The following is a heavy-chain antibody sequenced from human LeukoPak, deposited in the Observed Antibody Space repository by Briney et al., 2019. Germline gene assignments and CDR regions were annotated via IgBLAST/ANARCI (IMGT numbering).Heavy chain of an antibody. J-gene: IGHJ4*02. CDR2: ISGSGGST. V-gene: IGHV3-23*01. CDR1: GFTFSSYG. D-gene: IGHD3-22*01. Sequence: GGTLRLSCAASGFTFSSYGMSWVRQAPGKGLEWVSAISGSGGSTYYADSVKGRFTISRDNAKNSLYLQMNSLRAEDTAVYYCARDFIGGYYNYWGQGTLVTVSS. CDR3: ARDFIGGYYNY.